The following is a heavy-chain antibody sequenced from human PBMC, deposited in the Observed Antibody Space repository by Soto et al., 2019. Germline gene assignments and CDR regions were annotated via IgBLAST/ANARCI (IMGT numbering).Heavy chain of an antibody. CDR1: GGSISSYY. V-gene: IGHV4-59*01. CDR2: IYYSGST. CDR3: ARDVQQQLVRYFDY. J-gene: IGHJ4*02. D-gene: IGHD6-13*01. Sequence: SETLSLTCTVSGGSISSYYWSWIRQPPGKGLEWIGYIYYSGSTNYNPSLKSRVTISVDTPKNQFSLKLSSVTAADTAVYYCARDVQQQLVRYFDYWGQGTLVTVSS.